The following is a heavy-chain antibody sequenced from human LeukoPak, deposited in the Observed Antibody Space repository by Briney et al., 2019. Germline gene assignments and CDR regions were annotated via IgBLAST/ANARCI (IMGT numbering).Heavy chain of an antibody. J-gene: IGHJ6*02. CDR1: GGSISSYH. V-gene: IGHV4-4*07. Sequence: PSETLSLTCTVSGGSISSYHWSWIRQPAGKGLEWIGRIYTSGSTNYNPSLKSRVTMSVDTSKNQFSLKLSSVTAADTAVYYCARGGSLHYYYYYGMDVWGQGTTVTVSS. CDR2: IYTSGST. CDR3: ARGGSLHYYYYYGMDV. D-gene: IGHD1-26*01.